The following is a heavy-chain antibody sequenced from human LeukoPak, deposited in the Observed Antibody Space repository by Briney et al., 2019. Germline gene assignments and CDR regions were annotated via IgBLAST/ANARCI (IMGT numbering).Heavy chain of an antibody. CDR1: GDSISKSRHF. J-gene: IGHJ5*02. D-gene: IGHD2-2*01. CDR2: IYNSGST. V-gene: IGHV4-39*07. Sequence: SETLSLTCNVSGDSISKSRHFWAWIRQSPGRGLEWIGYIYNSGSTYYNASLKSRVTISVDTSKNQFSLSLGSVTAAGTAVYYCARWGTYASTSNWFDPWGQGTLVTVSS. CDR3: ARWGTYASTSNWFDP.